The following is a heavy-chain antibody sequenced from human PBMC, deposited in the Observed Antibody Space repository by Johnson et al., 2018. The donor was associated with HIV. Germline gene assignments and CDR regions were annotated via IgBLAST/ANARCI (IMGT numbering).Heavy chain of an antibody. V-gene: IGHV3-23*04. CDR2: ISGSGGST. Sequence: VQLVESGGSVIRPGESLRLSCAASGFTFSSYAMSWVRQAPGKGLEWVSAISGSGGSTYYADSVKGRFTISRDNSKNTLYLQMNSLRAEDTAVHYCAKEGTLWFGELYDAFDIWGQGTMVTVSS. CDR3: AKEGTLWFGELYDAFDI. CDR1: GFTFSSYA. J-gene: IGHJ3*02. D-gene: IGHD3-10*01.